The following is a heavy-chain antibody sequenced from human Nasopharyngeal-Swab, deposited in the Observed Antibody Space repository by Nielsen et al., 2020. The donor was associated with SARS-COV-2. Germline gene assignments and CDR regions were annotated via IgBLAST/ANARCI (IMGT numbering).Heavy chain of an antibody. J-gene: IGHJ4*02. CDR2: NYYSGST. Sequence: SETLSLTCTVSGGSISSYYWSWIRQPPGKGLEWIGYNYYSGSTNYNPSLKSRVTISVDTSKNQFSLKLSSVTAADTAVYYCARGDLTYYDFWSGFDYWGQGTLVTVSS. CDR1: GGSISSYY. CDR3: ARGDLTYYDFWSGFDY. V-gene: IGHV4-59*01. D-gene: IGHD3-3*01.